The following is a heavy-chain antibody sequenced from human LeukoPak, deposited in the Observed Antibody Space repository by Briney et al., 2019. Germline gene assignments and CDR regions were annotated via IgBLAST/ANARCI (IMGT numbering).Heavy chain of an antibody. CDR1: GGSISSGGYS. CDR2: IYYSGST. CDR3: ARVRCSGGSCYYDY. V-gene: IGHV4-31*03. Sequence: SETLSLTCTVSGGSISSGGYSWSWIRQHPGKGLEWIGYIYYSGSTYYNPSLKSRVTISVDTSKNQFSLKLSSVTAADTAVYYCARVRCSGGSCYYDYWDQGTLVTVSS. J-gene: IGHJ4*02. D-gene: IGHD2-15*01.